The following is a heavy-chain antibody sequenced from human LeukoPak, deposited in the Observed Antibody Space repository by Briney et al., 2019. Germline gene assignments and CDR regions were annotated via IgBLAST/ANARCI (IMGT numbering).Heavy chain of an antibody. J-gene: IGHJ3*02. CDR2: ISWNSGSI. D-gene: IGHD3-22*01. V-gene: IGHV3-9*01. CDR1: GFTFDDYA. CDR3: ANKGGDYDSSGYYPGAFDI. Sequence: GGSLRLSCAASGFTFDDYAMHWVRQAPGKGLEWVSGISWNSGSIGYADSVKGRFTISRDNAKNSLYLQMNSLRAEDTALYYCANKGGDYDSSGYYPGAFDIWGQGTMVTVSS.